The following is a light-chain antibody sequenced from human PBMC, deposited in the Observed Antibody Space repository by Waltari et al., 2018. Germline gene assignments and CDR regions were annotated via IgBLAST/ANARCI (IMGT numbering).Light chain of an antibody. Sequence: SALTQPASVSGSPGQSNTIPCTGTSSDVGGYAFVPCYQQYPGKAPKLVIYDVYFRPSGVSDRFSASKSGNTASLTISGLQTEDEADYYCSSYTSISTSVVFGGGTKLTVL. CDR1: SSDVGGYAF. CDR2: DVY. J-gene: IGLJ2*01. CDR3: SSYTSISTSVV. V-gene: IGLV2-14*03.